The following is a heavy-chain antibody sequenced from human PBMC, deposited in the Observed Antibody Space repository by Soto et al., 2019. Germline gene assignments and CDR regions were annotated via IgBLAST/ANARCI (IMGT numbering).Heavy chain of an antibody. CDR3: ARHSYYYYRSGYRWNYSYYYGMDV. Sequence: QVQLVQSGAEVKKPGASVKVSCKASGYTFTSYDINWVRQATGQGLEWMGWMNPNSGNTGYAQKFQGRVTMTRNTSISIADMELSSLRSEDTAVYYCARHSYYYYRSGYRWNYSYYYGMDVWGQGTTVTVSS. CDR2: MNPNSGNT. D-gene: IGHD3-22*01. J-gene: IGHJ6*02. CDR1: GYTFTSYD. V-gene: IGHV1-8*01.